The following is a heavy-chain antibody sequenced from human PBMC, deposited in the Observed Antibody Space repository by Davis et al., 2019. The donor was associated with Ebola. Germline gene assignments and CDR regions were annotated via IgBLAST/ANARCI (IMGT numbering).Heavy chain of an antibody. Sequence: GGSLRLSCAASGFTFSSYAMSWVRQAPGKGLEWVSAISGSGGNTYYADSVKGRFTSSRDNSKNTLYLQMNSLRAEDSAVYYCVSRDTSGYYFRDYWGQGTLVTVSS. V-gene: IGHV3-23*01. D-gene: IGHD3-22*01. J-gene: IGHJ4*02. CDR2: ISGSGGNT. CDR1: GFTFSSYA. CDR3: VSRDTSGYYFRDY.